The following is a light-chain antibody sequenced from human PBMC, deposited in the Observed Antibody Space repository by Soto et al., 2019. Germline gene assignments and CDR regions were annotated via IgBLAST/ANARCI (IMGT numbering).Light chain of an antibody. V-gene: IGLV2-14*01. CDR1: SSDVGGYKY. J-gene: IGLJ2*01. CDR2: EVT. Sequence: QSVLTQPASVSGSPGQSITISCTGTSSDVGGYKYVSWYQQHPDKAPKLMIYEVTNRPSGVSNRFSGSKSGNTASLTISGLQAEDEADYYCSSFTSTNHVVFGGGTKLTVL. CDR3: SSFTSTNHVV.